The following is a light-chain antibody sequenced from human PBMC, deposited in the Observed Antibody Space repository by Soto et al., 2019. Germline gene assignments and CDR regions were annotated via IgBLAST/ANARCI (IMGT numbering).Light chain of an antibody. V-gene: IGKV1-39*01. CDR2: AAS. CDR1: QTITGY. CDR3: QQSRGIPYT. J-gene: IGKJ2*01. Sequence: DIQMTQSPSSLSASVGDRVTITCRASQTITGYLNWYQQRPGKAPKLLIYAASSLQSGVPSRFSGSGSGTNFTLTINSLQPEDCATYYCQQSRGIPYTFGQGTKLEIK.